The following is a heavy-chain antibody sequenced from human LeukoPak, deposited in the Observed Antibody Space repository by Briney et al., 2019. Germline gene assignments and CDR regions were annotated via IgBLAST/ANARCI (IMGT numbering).Heavy chain of an antibody. V-gene: IGHV3-9*01. CDR2: ISWNRGSI. Sequence: GGSLRLSCAASGVTFDDYGMQWVRHAPGKSLEWVSGISWNRGSIGYADSVKGRFTISRDTAKNSLYLQMNSLRPEDTALYYCAKGGAAADNYWYFDLWGRGTLVTVSS. CDR3: AKGGAAADNYWYFDL. D-gene: IGHD6-13*01. J-gene: IGHJ2*01. CDR1: GVTFDDYG.